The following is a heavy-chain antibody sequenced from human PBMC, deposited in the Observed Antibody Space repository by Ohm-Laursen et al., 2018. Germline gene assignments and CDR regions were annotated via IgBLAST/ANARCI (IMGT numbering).Heavy chain of an antibody. CDR2: ISYDGSNK. Sequence: SLRLSCAASGFTFSSYGMHWVRQAPGKGLEWVAVISYDGSNKYYADSVKGRFTISRDNAKNELYLQMNGLRGEDTAVYYCARGAPFYGGFDYWGQGTLVTVSS. D-gene: IGHD4-17*01. CDR3: ARGAPFYGGFDY. V-gene: IGHV3-30*03. J-gene: IGHJ4*02. CDR1: GFTFSSYG.